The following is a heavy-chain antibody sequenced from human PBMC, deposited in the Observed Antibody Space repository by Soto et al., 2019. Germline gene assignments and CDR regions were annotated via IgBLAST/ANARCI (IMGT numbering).Heavy chain of an antibody. D-gene: IGHD2-15*01. CDR1: GFTFSSYG. CDR3: ARDLGGSCLDY. CDR2: IWYDGSNK. Sequence: PGGSLRLSCAASGFTFSSYGMHWVRQAPGKGLEWVAVIWYDGSNKYYADSVKGRFTISRDNSKNTLYLQMNSLRAEDTAVYYCARDLGGSCLDYWGQGTLVTVSS. V-gene: IGHV3-33*01. J-gene: IGHJ4*02.